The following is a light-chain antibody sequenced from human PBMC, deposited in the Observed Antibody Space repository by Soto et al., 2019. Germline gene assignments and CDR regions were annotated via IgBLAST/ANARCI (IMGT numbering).Light chain of an antibody. CDR3: QQYGSSPPVT. CDR2: GAS. V-gene: IGKV3-20*01. CDR1: QSVSSSY. J-gene: IGKJ5*01. Sequence: EIVLTQSPGTLSLSPGERATLSCRASQSVSSSYLAWYQQKPGQAPRLLIYGASSRATGIPDRFSGSGSGTDFTRTIIRLEPEDFAVYYCQQYGSSPPVTFGQGTRLEIK.